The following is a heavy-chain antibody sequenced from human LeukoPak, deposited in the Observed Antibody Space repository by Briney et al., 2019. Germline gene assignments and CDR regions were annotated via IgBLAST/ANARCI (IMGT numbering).Heavy chain of an antibody. CDR1: GYTFTGYY. V-gene: IGHV1-2*02. D-gene: IGHD6-13*01. J-gene: IGHJ6*03. CDR2: INPNSGGT. CDR3: ARAITGSSSYPWFAGYYYYYYMDV. Sequence: ASVKVSCKASGYTFTGYYMHWVRQAPGQGLEWMGWINPNSGGTNYAQKFQGRVTITRNTSISTAYMELSSLRSEDTAVYYCARAITGSSSYPWFAGYYYYYYMDVWGKGTTVTVSS.